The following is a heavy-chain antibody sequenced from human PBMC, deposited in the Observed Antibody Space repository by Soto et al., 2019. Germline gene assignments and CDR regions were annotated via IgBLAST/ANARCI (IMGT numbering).Heavy chain of an antibody. CDR2: IYYSGST. CDR3: AAYVVGATGEDYFDY. Sequence: SETLSLTCTVSGGSISSYYWSWIRQPPGKGLGWIGYIYYSGSTNYNPSLKSRVTISVDTSKNQFSLKLSSVTAADTAVYYCAAYVVGATGEDYFDYWGQGTLVTVSS. J-gene: IGHJ4*02. CDR1: GGSISSYY. V-gene: IGHV4-59*01. D-gene: IGHD1-26*01.